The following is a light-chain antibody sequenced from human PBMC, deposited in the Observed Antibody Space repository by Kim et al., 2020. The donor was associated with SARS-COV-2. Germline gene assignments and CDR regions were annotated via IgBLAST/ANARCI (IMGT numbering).Light chain of an antibody. V-gene: IGKV3-20*01. CDR3: QQYGSSSWT. CDR2: GAS. CDR1: QSVSSSY. J-gene: IGKJ1*01. Sequence: EIVLTQSPGTLSLSPGERATLSCRASQSVSSSYLAWYQQKPGQAPRLLIYGASSRATGIPARFSGSGSGTDFTLTISRLEPEDFAVYYCQQYGSSSWTFGQGTKLEI.